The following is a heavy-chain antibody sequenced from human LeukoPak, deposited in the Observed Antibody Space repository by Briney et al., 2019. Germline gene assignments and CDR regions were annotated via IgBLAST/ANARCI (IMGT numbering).Heavy chain of an antibody. CDR3: ATETIGRHYDY. CDR2: IGPTGTDR. CDR1: GFTFSSCG. Sequence: GGSLRLSCAASGFTFSSCGFNWVRQAPGKELEWVSSIGPTGTDRYYADSVRVRFTISRDNAKNSMYLQMDSLRDEDTAVYYCATETIGRHYDYWGQGTLLTVSS. D-gene: IGHD1-14*01. J-gene: IGHJ4*02. V-gene: IGHV3-21*01.